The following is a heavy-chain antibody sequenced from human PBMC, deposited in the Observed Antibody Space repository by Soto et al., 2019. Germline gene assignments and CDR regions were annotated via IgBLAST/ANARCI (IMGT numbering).Heavy chain of an antibody. D-gene: IGHD4-17*01. CDR1: RYIFTKFY. V-gene: IGHV1-46*03. CDR2: INPSGNAT. CDR3: AREAGDSEAFDI. Sequence: QAQLMQSGAEVKKPGASVTISCKTFRYIFTKFYIHWVRQAPGQGLEWMGIINPSGNATSFAQKFQGRATTTRDTSTGTVYMDLASLSYDDTAIYFCAREAGDSEAFDIWGPGTVITVSS. J-gene: IGHJ3*02.